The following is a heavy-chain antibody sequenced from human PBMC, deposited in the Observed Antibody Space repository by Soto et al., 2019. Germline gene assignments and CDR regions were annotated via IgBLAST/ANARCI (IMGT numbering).Heavy chain of an antibody. V-gene: IGHV4-39*01. CDR2: IYYSGST. J-gene: IGHJ6*03. D-gene: IGHD3-10*01. Sequence: QLQLQESGPGLVKPSETLSLTCTVSGGSISSSSYYWGWIRQPPGKGLEWIGSIYYSGSTYYNPSLKSRVTISVDTSKNQFSLKLSSVTAADTAVYYCARGSGFGGLYYYYYYMDVWGKGTTVTVSS. CDR1: GGSISSSSYY. CDR3: ARGSGFGGLYYYYYYMDV.